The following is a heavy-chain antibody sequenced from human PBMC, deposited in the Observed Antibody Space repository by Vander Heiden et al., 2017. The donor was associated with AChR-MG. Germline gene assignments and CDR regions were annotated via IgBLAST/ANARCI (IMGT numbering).Heavy chain of an antibody. V-gene: IGHV3-23*01. J-gene: IGHJ3*02. Sequence: EVQLLESGGGLVQPGGSLRLSCSASGSTFSSHAMGWVSRAPGRGLGGVSAMSGSGGSTYYADSVKGRFTISRDNSKNTLYLQMNSLRAEDTAVYYCAKGVATMIVVVITTGAFDIWGQGTMVTVSS. CDR1: GSTFSSHA. CDR2: MSGSGGST. D-gene: IGHD3-22*01. CDR3: AKGVATMIVVVITTGAFDI.